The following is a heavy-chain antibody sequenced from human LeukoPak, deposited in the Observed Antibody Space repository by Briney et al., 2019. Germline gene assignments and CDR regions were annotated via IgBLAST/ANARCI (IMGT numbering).Heavy chain of an antibody. V-gene: IGHV1-2*02. CDR1: GYTFTDYY. D-gene: IGHD1/OR15-1a*01. Sequence: ASVKVSCKASGYTFTDYYMHWVRQAPGQGLEWMGWINPNSGGTSSAQKFLGGVTMTRDTSISTAYMELSRLRSDDTAVYYCARFVTATQAYYYYGMDVWGQGTTVTVSS. J-gene: IGHJ6*02. CDR3: ARFVTATQAYYYYGMDV. CDR2: INPNSGGT.